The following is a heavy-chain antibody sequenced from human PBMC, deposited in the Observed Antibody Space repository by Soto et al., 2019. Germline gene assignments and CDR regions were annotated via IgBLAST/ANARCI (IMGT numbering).Heavy chain of an antibody. D-gene: IGHD2-15*01. CDR3: ARDIVATAYCSGGSCYSYWFDP. J-gene: IGHJ5*02. Sequence: SETLSLTCTVSGGSISSYYWTWIRQPPGKGLEWIGYIYYSGSTYYNPSLKSRVTISVDTSKNQFSLKLSSVTAADTAVYYCARDIVATAYCSGGSCYSYWFDPWGQGTLVTVSS. CDR1: GGSISSYY. V-gene: IGHV4-59*06. CDR2: IYYSGST.